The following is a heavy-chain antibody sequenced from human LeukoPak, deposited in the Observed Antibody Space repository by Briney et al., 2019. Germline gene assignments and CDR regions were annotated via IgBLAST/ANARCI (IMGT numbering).Heavy chain of an antibody. V-gene: IGHV3-7*01. J-gene: IGHJ6*02. CDR2: IKQDGSEK. CDR3: ARDSWEPDKYYYYGMDV. Sequence: GGSLRLSCAASGFTFSSYWMSWVRQAPGKGLEWVANIKQDGSEKYYVDSVKGRFTISRDNAKNSLYLQMNSLRAEDTAVYYCARDSWEPDKYYYYGMDVWGQGTTVTVSS. D-gene: IGHD1-26*01. CDR1: GFTFSSYW.